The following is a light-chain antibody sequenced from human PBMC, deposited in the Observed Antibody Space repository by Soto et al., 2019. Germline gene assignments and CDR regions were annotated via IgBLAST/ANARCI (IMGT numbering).Light chain of an antibody. J-gene: IGLJ1*01. CDR2: EVS. Sequence: QSVLTQPASVSGSPGQSITISCTGTSSDVGAYNYVSWSQQHPGKVPQLMIYEVSNRPSGVSNRFSGSKFGNTASLTISGLQAEDEADYYCSSYTSSSTYVFGTGTKVTVL. V-gene: IGLV2-14*01. CDR1: SSDVGAYNY. CDR3: SSYTSSSTYV.